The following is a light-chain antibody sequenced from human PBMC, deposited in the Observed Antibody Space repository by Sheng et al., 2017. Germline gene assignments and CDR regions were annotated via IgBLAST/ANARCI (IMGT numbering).Light chain of an antibody. CDR2: EAS. J-gene: IGKJ3*01. CDR3: QQFNDYPLT. V-gene: IGKV1-5*03. CDR1: QSVNSW. Sequence: DIQMTQSPSTLSASVGDRVSITCRASQSVNSWLAWYQQKPGKAPKLLIFEASSLESGVPSRFSGSGSGTEFTLTISSLQPDDFATYYCQQFNDYPLTFGPGTTLDI.